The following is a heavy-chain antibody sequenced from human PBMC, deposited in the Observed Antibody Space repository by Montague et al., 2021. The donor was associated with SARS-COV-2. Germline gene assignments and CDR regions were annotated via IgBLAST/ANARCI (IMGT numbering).Heavy chain of an antibody. CDR1: GGSFTNYY. CDR3: ARHANWDWYYFDY. Sequence: SETLSLTCAVRGGSFTNYYWNWIRQSPGKGLETLGEINHSGSTNYNPSLKSRVTISVDTSKNQFSLKLSSVTAVDTAVYYCARHANWDWYYFDYWGQGTLVTVSS. CDR2: INHSGST. J-gene: IGHJ4*02. V-gene: IGHV4-34*01. D-gene: IGHD7-27*01.